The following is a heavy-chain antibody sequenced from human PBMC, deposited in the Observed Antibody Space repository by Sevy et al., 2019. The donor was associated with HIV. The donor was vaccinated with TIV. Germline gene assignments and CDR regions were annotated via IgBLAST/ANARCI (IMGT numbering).Heavy chain of an antibody. CDR2: IKSDGSDT. CDR3: ARERSDNYCVSYNWFDS. D-gene: IGHD2-21*01. J-gene: IGHJ5*01. CDR1: GFTLSTYW. V-gene: IGHV3-74*01. Sequence: GGSLRLSCAASGFTLSTYWMHWVRQAPGKGLVWVSRIKSDGSDTTYADSVKGRFTLSRDNAKNTLYLQMNSLRVEDTAIYYCARERSDNYCVSYNWFDSWGQGTLVTVSS.